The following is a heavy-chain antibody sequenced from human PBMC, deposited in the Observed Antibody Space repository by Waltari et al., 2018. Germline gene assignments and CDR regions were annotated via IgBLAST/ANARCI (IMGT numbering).Heavy chain of an antibody. Sequence: EVQLVESGGGLVQPGGSLRLPCAASDFTLSCCGRSWVRQAPGKGLEWVSGITPGGAPYYADFVRGRFTISRDNSNNMLFLQMNSLRVDDTAIYYCAKEIPYSNGWLHIDPWGQGTLVSVPS. V-gene: IGHV3-23*04. CDR1: DFTLSCCG. D-gene: IGHD6-19*01. J-gene: IGHJ5*02. CDR2: ITPGGAP. CDR3: AKEIPYSNGWLHIDP.